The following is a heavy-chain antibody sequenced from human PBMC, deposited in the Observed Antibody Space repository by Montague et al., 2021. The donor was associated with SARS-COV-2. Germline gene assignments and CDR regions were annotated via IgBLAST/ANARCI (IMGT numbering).Heavy chain of an antibody. V-gene: IGHV6-1*01. CDR1: GDSVASNRLT. J-gene: IGHJ4*02. D-gene: IGHD6-19*01. CDR2: TYYRTKWYS. Sequence: CAISGDSVASNRLTSGWITYSPPRGLEFLGRTYYRTKWYSDYAPSVRGRLTVNPDASKNEFSLELNYVTPEDTAVYYCVRYSGWFYFDFWGQGTLVTVSS. CDR3: VRYSGWFYFDF.